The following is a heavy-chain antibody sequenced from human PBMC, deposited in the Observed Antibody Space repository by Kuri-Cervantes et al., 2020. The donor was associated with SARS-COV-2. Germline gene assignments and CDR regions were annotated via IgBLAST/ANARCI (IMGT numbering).Heavy chain of an antibody. J-gene: IGHJ4*02. CDR3: ARDSPEYSSSSSVPFDY. CDR1: CHTFRTIG. CDR2: ITAYNGNT. Sequence: ASVKVSCKASCHTFRTIGISWVRQAPGQGLEWMGWITAYNGNTNYAQKFQGRVTMTMDTSTSTAYMELRGLRSDDTAVYYCARDSPEYSSSSSVPFDYWGQGTLVTVSS. D-gene: IGHD6-6*01. V-gene: IGHV1-18*01.